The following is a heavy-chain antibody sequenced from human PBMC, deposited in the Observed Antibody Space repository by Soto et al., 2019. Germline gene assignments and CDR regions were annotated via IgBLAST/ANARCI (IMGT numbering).Heavy chain of an antibody. CDR3: ARDPSYGPYYYDMDV. D-gene: IGHD5-18*01. J-gene: IGHJ6*02. CDR1: GFTFSSYV. V-gene: IGHV3-30-3*01. CDR2: ISYDGTNK. Sequence: GGSLRLSCAASGFTFSSYVMHWVRQAPGKGLEWVALISYDGTNKYYADSVKGRFTISRDNSKNTLYLQMNSLRADDTAVYYCARDPSYGPYYYDMDVWGQGTTVTVSS.